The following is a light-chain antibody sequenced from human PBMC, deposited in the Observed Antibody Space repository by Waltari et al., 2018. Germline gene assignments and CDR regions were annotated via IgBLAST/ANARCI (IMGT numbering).Light chain of an antibody. Sequence: SYVLTQPPSVSVAPGQTASLTCGGTPIGRQRLHWYQQKPAQAPVLVVYDDSDRPSGIPERFSGSNSGGTATLSISRVEAGDEADYSCQVWDINGDHLVVFGGGTRLTVL. CDR3: QVWDINGDHLVV. CDR1: PIGRQR. V-gene: IGLV3-21*02. CDR2: DDS. J-gene: IGLJ2*01.